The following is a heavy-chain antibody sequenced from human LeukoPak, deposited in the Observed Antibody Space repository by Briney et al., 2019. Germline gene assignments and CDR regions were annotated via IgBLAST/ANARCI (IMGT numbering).Heavy chain of an antibody. J-gene: IGHJ3*01. CDR3: ARDPPRGYSGYQA. CDR2: IYYSGST. V-gene: IGHV4-59*01. D-gene: IGHD5-12*01. CDR1: GGSISSYY. Sequence: PSETLSLTCTVSGGSISSYYWSWIRQPPGKGLEWIGYIYYSGSTNYNPSLKSRVTISVDTSKNQFSLKLSSVTAADTAVYYCARDPPRGYSGYQAWGQGTMVTVSS.